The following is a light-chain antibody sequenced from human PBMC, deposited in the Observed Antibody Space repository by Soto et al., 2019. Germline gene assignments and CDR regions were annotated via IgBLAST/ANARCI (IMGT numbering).Light chain of an antibody. CDR3: SSYTTNSPPVV. J-gene: IGLJ2*01. Sequence: QSALTQPPSASGSPGQSVTISCTGTSSDIGSYTYVSWYQQYPGKAPKLLISEVTNRPSGVSNRFSGSKSGNTASLTISGLQAEDEAHYYCSSYTTNSPPVVFGGGTKVTVL. CDR2: EVT. V-gene: IGLV2-14*01. CDR1: SSDIGSYTY.